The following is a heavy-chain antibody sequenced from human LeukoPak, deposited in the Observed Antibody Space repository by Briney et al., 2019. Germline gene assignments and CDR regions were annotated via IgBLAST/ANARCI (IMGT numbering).Heavy chain of an antibody. J-gene: IGHJ4*02. CDR1: EFTFSSYS. CDR2: ITNSGNSK. D-gene: IGHD1-26*01. V-gene: IGHV3-48*01. Sequence: GGSLRLSCAASEFTFSSYSMNWVRQAPGKGLEWVSYITNSGNSKSYADSVKGRFTISRDNTKNTVYLQMNSLRAEDTAVYYCVRGLAASSNYWGQGTLVSVSS. CDR3: VRGLAASSNY.